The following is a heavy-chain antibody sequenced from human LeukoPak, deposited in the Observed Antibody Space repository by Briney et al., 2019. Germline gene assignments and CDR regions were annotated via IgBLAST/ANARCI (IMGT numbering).Heavy chain of an antibody. CDR3: ARGASYGDYKL. D-gene: IGHD4-17*01. J-gene: IGHJ4*02. CDR2: IYYSGST. Sequence: SETLSLTCTVSGDSISSYYWSWIRQPPGKGLEWTGYIYYSGSTNYNPSLKSRVTISVDTSKNQFSLKLSSVTAADTAVYYCARGASYGDYKLWGQGTLVTVSS. CDR1: GDSISSYY. V-gene: IGHV4-59*01.